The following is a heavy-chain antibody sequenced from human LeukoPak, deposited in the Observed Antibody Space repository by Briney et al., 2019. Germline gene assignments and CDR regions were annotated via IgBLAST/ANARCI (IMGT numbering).Heavy chain of an antibody. J-gene: IGHJ4*02. CDR2: ISGSGDST. D-gene: IGHD6-13*01. V-gene: IGHV3-23*01. CDR3: AKDRDSSSWYPYY. Sequence: GGSLRLSCAASGFTFSSYAMSWVRQAPGKGLEWVSAISGSGDSTYYTDSVKGRFTISRDNSKNTLYLQMNRLRAEDTAVYYCAKDRDSSSWYPYYWGQGTVVTVSS. CDR1: GFTFSSYA.